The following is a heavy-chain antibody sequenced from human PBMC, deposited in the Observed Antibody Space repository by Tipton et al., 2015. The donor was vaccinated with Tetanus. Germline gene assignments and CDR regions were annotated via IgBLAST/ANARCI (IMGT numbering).Heavy chain of an antibody. CDR3: ATYLSYYGSGG. CDR2: IYYSGST. D-gene: IGHD3-10*01. CDR1: GGSISSGDYY. J-gene: IGHJ4*02. V-gene: IGHV4-30-4*01. Sequence: TLSLTCTVSGGSISSGDYYWSWIRQPPGKGLEWIGYIYYSGSTYYNPSLKSRVTISVDTSRNQFSLKLSSVTAADTAVYYCATYLSYYGSGGWSQGTLVTVSS.